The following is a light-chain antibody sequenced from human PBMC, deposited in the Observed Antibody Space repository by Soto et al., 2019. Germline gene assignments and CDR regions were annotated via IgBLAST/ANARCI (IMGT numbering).Light chain of an antibody. CDR2: DAS. CDR1: QNIDNK. CDR3: QQLNSYPLT. V-gene: IGKV3-15*01. J-gene: IGKJ4*01. Sequence: EIVMTQSPATLSVSPGERATLSCRASQNIDNKLVWYQQKPGQVPRLLIYDASTRATGIPARFSGSGSGTEFTLTISSLQSEDFAFYYCQQLNSYPLTFGGGTKVDIK.